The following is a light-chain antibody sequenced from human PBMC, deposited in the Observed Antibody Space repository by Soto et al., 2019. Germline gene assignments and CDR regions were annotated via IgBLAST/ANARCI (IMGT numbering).Light chain of an antibody. V-gene: IGKV1-9*01. CDR2: AAS. CDR3: QHLDSYST. CDR1: QGISSY. J-gene: IGKJ5*01. Sequence: DIQLTQSPSFLSASVGDRVTINCLARQGISSYLAWYQHKPGKAPKLLIYAASTLQSGVPSRFSGSGSGTEFTLTISSLQPEDFATYYCQHLDSYSTFGQGTRLEIK.